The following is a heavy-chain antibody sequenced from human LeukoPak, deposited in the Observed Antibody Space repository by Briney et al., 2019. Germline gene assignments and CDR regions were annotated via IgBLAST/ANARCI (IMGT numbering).Heavy chain of an antibody. CDR2: MNPNSGNT. J-gene: IGHJ6*03. Sequence: GASVKVSCKASGYTFTSYDINWVRQATGQGLEWMGWMNPNSGNTGYAQKFQGRVTMTRNTSISTAYRELSSLRSEDTAVYYCARSYSSSWYYYYYYMDVWGKGTTVTVSS. CDR3: ARSYSSSWYYYYYYMDV. CDR1: GYTFTSYD. V-gene: IGHV1-8*01. D-gene: IGHD6-13*01.